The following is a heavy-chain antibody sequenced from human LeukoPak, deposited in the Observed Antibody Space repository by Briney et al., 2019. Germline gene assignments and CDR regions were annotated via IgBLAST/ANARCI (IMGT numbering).Heavy chain of an antibody. CDR1: GGTFSSYA. CDR3: ARGHGSGVLAFDI. J-gene: IGHJ3*02. D-gene: IGHD3-10*01. V-gene: IGHV1-69*04. CDR2: IIPILGIA. Sequence: GASVKVSCKASGGTFSSYAISWVRQAPGQGLEWMGRIIPILGIANYAQKFQGRVTITADKSTSTAYMELSSLRSEDTAVYYCARGHGSGVLAFDIWGQGTMVTVSS.